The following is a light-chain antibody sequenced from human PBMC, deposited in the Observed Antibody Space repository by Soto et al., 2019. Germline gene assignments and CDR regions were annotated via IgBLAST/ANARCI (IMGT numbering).Light chain of an antibody. CDR1: NIGSKN. J-gene: IGLJ2*01. CDR2: RDS. Sequence: SYELTRPLSVSVALGQTARITCGGNNIGSKNVHWYQQKPGQAPVLVIYRDSNRPSGIPERFSGSNSGNTATLTISRAQAGDEADYYCQVWDSSTEVFGGGTKLTVL. V-gene: IGLV3-9*01. CDR3: QVWDSSTEV.